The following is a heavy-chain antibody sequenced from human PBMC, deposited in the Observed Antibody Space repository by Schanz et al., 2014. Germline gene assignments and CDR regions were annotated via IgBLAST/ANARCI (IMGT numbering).Heavy chain of an antibody. J-gene: IGHJ4*02. Sequence: VQLVESGGGVVQPGRSLRLSCAASGFTFSTHAMHWVRQAPGEGLEWVALVSSDGNNDYYTDSVKGRFTISRDNSKNTVHLQMNSLRAEDTAVYFCAKIERNEDWGQGTLVTVSS. CDR3: AKIERNED. CDR1: GFTFSTHA. V-gene: IGHV3-30*18. CDR2: VSSDGNND. D-gene: IGHD1-1*01.